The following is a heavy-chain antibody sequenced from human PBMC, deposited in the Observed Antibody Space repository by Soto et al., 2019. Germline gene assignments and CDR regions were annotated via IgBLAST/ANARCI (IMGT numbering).Heavy chain of an antibody. J-gene: IGHJ4*02. D-gene: IGHD2-21*01. CDR2: IIPIFETAA. Sequence: QVHLVQSGAEVKKPGSSVKVSCKASGGTFSTYAISWVRQAPGQGPEWMGGIIPIFETAASYAQKFQGRVMITADKSTGTAYMELSSLRSEDTAMYYCASHPRTVVVVDASYCELWGQGTMVTVSS. CDR3: ASHPRTVVVVDASYCEL. CDR1: GGTFSTYA. V-gene: IGHV1-69*06.